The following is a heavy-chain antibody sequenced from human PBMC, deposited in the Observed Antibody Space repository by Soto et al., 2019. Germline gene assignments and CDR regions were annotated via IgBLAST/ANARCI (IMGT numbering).Heavy chain of an antibody. CDR3: ARDLLDGSSWYRNYYYYGMDV. CDR1: GGTFSSYA. D-gene: IGHD6-13*01. CDR2: IIPIFGTA. Sequence: SVKVSCKASGGTFSSYAISWVRQAPGQGLEWMGGIIPIFGTANYAQKFQGRVTITADESTSTAYMELSSLRSEDTAVYYCARDLLDGSSWYRNYYYYGMDVWGQGTTVTVSS. V-gene: IGHV1-69*13. J-gene: IGHJ6*02.